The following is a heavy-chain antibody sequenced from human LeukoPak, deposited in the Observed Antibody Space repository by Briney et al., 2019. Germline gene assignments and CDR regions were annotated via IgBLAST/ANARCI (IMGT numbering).Heavy chain of an antibody. CDR1: DYSISRGYY. D-gene: IGHD5-12*01. CDR2: IYHSGIT. CDR3: ARVNGYSGYDYRTGRYNWFDP. V-gene: IGHV4-38-2*01. J-gene: IGHJ5*02. Sequence: SETLSLTCAVSDYSISRGYYWGWIRQPPGKGLEWIGSIYHSGITYYNPSLKSRVTISVDTSKNQFSLKLTSVTAADTAVYYCARVNGYSGYDYRTGRYNWFDPWGQGTLVTVSS.